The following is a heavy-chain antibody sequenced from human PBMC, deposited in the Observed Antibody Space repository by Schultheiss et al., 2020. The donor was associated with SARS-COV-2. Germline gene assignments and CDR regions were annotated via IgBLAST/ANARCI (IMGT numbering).Heavy chain of an antibody. J-gene: IGHJ6*03. V-gene: IGHV1-58*02. D-gene: IGHD3-3*01. CDR3: ARDPGRPRPTIFGYYMDV. Sequence: SVKVSCKASGFTFTSSAMQWVRQARGQRLEWIGWIVVGSGNTNYAQKFQERVTITRDMSTSTAYMELSSLRSEDTAVYYCARDPGRPRPTIFGYYMDVWGKGTTVTVSS. CDR1: GFTFTSSA. CDR2: IVVGSGNT.